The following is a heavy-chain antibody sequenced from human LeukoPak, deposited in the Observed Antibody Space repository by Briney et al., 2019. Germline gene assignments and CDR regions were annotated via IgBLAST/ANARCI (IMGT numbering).Heavy chain of an antibody. J-gene: IGHJ5*02. V-gene: IGHV3-48*01. Sequence: GGSLRLSCAASGFTFSSHSMNWVRQAPGKGLDWISYVSSSSSTIKYADSVKGRFTISRDNAKNSLYLQMNSLRAEDTAVYYCVKDQTTLGSSSPNWLDPWGQGTLVTVSS. CDR3: VKDQTTLGSSSPNWLDP. CDR1: GFTFSSHS. CDR2: VSSSSSTI. D-gene: IGHD6-6*01.